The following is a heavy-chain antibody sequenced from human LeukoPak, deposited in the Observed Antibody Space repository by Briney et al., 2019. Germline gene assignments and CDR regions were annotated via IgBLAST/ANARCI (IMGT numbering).Heavy chain of an antibody. D-gene: IGHD3-22*01. CDR1: GGAFSSYA. J-gene: IGHJ4*02. V-gene: IGHV1-69*05. Sequence: SVKVSCKASGGAFSSYAISWVRQAPGQGLEWMGGIIPIFGTANYAQKFQGRVTITTDESTSTAYMELSSLRSEDTAVYYCASQPYYYDSSGYSRAEDYWGQGTLVTVSS. CDR3: ASQPYYYDSSGYSRAEDY. CDR2: IIPIFGTA.